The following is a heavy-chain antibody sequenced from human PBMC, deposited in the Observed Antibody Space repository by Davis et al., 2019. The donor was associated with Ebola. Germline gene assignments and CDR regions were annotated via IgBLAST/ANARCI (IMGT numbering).Heavy chain of an antibody. CDR3: ARGSRSGWYVWWFDP. Sequence: MPSETLSLTCAVYGGSFSGYYWSWIRQPPGKGLEWIGEIYHSGSTNYNPSLKSRVTISVDTSKNQFSLKLSSVTAADTAVYYCARGSRSGWYVWWFDPWGQGTLVTVSS. CDR1: GGSFSGYY. CDR2: IYHSGST. J-gene: IGHJ5*02. V-gene: IGHV4-34*01. D-gene: IGHD6-19*01.